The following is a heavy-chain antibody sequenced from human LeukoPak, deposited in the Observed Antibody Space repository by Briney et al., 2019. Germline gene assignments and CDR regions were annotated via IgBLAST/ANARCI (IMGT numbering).Heavy chain of an antibody. CDR1: GASISSYY. J-gene: IGHJ4*02. D-gene: IGHD1-26*01. V-gene: IGHV4-59*01. Sequence: SETLSLTCAVSGASISSYYWSWIRQPPGKGLEWIGYIYYSGSTDYNPSLKSRVTISVDTSKNQFSLKLRSVTAADTAVYYCAREGIVGGIPFDLWGQGTLVTVSS. CDR3: AREGIVGGIPFDL. CDR2: IYYSGST.